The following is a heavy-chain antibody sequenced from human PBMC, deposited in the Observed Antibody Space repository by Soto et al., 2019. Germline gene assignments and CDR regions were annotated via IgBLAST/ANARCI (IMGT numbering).Heavy chain of an antibody. CDR1: GFTFSSYW. D-gene: IGHD6-13*01. J-gene: IGHJ4*02. Sequence: AGGSLRLSCAASGFTFSSYWMIWVGQAPGKGLEWVANIKQDGSEKYYVDSVKGRFTISRDNAKNSLYLQMNSLRAEDTAVYYCARDGQLVINYFDYWGQGTLVTVSS. CDR3: ARDGQLVINYFDY. V-gene: IGHV3-7*01. CDR2: IKQDGSEK.